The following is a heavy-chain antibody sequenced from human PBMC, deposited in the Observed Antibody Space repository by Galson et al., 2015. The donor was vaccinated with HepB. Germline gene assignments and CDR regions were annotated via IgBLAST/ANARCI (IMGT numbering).Heavy chain of an antibody. D-gene: IGHD5-12*01. V-gene: IGHV3-7*03. CDR1: GFTVSAFW. CDR3: VRSSGYVLDF. J-gene: IGHJ4*02. CDR2: IKQDGSEK. Sequence: SLRLSCAASGFTVSAFWMHWVRQAPGKGLEWVAIIKQDGSEKHYVDSVKGRFTVSRDNAKNSLHLQMNSLTAEDTAVYYCVRSSGYVLDFWGQGTPVTVSS.